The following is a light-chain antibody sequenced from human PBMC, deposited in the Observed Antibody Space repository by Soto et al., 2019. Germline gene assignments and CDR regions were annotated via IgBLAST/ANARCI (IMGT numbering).Light chain of an antibody. CDR2: DVS. Sequence: QSALTQPASVSGSPGQSITISCTGTSSDIGNYNYVSWYQQHPGKAPKLMIYDVSDRPLGVSTRFSGSKSGNTASLTISGLQAEDEADYYCCSYTTGSTLGVFGGGTKLTVL. V-gene: IGLV2-14*03. J-gene: IGLJ2*01. CDR3: CSYTTGSTLGV. CDR1: SSDIGNYNY.